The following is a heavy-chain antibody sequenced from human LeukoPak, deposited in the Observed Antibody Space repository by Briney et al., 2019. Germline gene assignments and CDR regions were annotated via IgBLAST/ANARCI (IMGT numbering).Heavy chain of an antibody. CDR3: ARDKYDSSGYSL. CDR1: GFTFSSYS. CDR2: ISSSSSYI. V-gene: IGHV3-21*01. D-gene: IGHD3-22*01. Sequence: GGSLRLSCAAPGFTFSSYSMNWVRQAPVKGLEWVSSISSSSSYIYYADLVKGRFTISRDNAKNSLYLQMNSLRAEDTAVYYCARDKYDSSGYSLWGQGTLVTVSS. J-gene: IGHJ4*02.